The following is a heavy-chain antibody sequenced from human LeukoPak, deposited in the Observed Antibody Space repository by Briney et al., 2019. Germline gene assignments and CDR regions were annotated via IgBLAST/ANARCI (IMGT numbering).Heavy chain of an antibody. Sequence: SVKVSCKASGGTFSSYAISWVRQAPGQGLEWMGGIIPIFGTANYAQKFQGRVTITADESTSTAYMELSSLRSEDTAVYYCARGPTYGSGSYYSPRDWYFDLWGRGTLVTVSS. CDR1: GGTFSSYA. V-gene: IGHV1-69*13. J-gene: IGHJ2*01. CDR3: ARGPTYGSGSYYSPRDWYFDL. CDR2: IIPIFGTA. D-gene: IGHD3-10*01.